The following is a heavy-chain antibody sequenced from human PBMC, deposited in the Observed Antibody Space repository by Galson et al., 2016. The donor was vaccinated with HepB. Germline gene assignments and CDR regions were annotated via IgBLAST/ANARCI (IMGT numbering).Heavy chain of an antibody. D-gene: IGHD4-11*01. CDR3: ARVPPGYGSNSWFDI. J-gene: IGHJ5*01. CDR1: GFPVSGHY. V-gene: IGHV3-53*01. Sequence: SLRLSCAASGFPVSGHYMSWVRQAPGKGLEWLALIFSGEATAYGESVKGRVSMSRDNSQNTVYLELHTVKDDDTAVYYCARVPPGYGSNSWFDIWGRGSLVAVSS. CDR2: IFSGEAT.